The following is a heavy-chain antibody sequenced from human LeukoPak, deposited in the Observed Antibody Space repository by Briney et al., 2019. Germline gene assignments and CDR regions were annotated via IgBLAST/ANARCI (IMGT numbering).Heavy chain of an antibody. CDR3: ARDYGGNSDY. J-gene: IGHJ4*02. V-gene: IGHV4-59*01. D-gene: IGHD4-23*01. Sequence: SETLSLTCAVSGGSISSYYWSWIRQPPGKGLEWIGYIYYSGSTNYNPSLKSRVTISVDTSKNQFSLKLSSVTAADTAVYYCARDYGGNSDYWGQGTLVTVSS. CDR2: IYYSGST. CDR1: GGSISSYY.